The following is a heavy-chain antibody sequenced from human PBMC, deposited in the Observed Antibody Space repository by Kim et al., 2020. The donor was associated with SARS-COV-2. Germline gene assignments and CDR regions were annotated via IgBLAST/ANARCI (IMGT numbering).Heavy chain of an antibody. CDR1: EFSFSTYW. D-gene: IGHD3-10*01. Sequence: GGSLRLFCVASEFSFSTYWMSWVRQAPGKGLECVANIKEDGREKDYEDSVKGRFTISRDNAKNSLYLQMNSLRAEDTAVYFCARLINDYYYGMDVCGQGTTVTVSS. CDR2: IKEDGREK. CDR3: ARLINDYYYGMDV. J-gene: IGHJ6*02. V-gene: IGHV3-7*03.